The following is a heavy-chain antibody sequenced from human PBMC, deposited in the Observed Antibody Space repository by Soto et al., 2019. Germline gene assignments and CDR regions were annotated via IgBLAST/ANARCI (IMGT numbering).Heavy chain of an antibody. Sequence: ASVKVSCKTSGYTFTSYDINWVRQAPGQGLEWVGWMNTNSDDTRSAQKFRGRLTLTRDKSMRAVYMKLSNLRPDDSAVYYCAREWSADGHFYGMDVWGQGTTVTVSS. V-gene: IGHV1-8*01. D-gene: IGHD6-13*01. CDR2: MNTNSDDT. J-gene: IGHJ6*02. CDR1: GYTFTSYD. CDR3: AREWSADGHFYGMDV.